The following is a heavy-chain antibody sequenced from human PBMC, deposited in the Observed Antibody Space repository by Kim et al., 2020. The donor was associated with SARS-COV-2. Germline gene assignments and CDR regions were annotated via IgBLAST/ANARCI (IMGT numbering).Heavy chain of an antibody. V-gene: IGHV3-48*02. CDR3: ARCFSDLGYYYYGMDV. D-gene: IGHD3-10*01. J-gene: IGHJ6*02. Sequence: SVKGRFTISRDNAKSSLYLQMNSLRDEDTAVYYCARCFSDLGYYYYGMDVWGQGTTVSVSS.